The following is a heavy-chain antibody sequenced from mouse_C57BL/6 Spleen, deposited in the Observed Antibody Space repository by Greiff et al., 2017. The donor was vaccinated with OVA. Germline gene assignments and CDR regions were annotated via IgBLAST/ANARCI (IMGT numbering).Heavy chain of an antibody. Sequence: VQLQQSGPELVKPGASVKISCKASGYAFSSSWMNWVKQRPGKGLEWIGRIYPGDGDTNYNGKFKGKATLTADKSSSTAYMQLSSLTSEDSAVYFCARGDGSSYDYAMDYWGQGTSVTVSS. CDR1: GYAFSSSW. V-gene: IGHV1-82*01. J-gene: IGHJ4*01. CDR2: IYPGDGDT. D-gene: IGHD1-1*01. CDR3: ARGDGSSYDYAMDY.